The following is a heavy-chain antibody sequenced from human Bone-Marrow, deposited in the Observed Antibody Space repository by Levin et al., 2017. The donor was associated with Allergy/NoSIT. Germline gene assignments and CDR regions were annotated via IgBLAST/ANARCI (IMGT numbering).Heavy chain of an antibody. Sequence: PSETLSLTCTLSNDSIGTGGYYWSWIRQHPGRGLEWIGYISYRGSTYYNPSLKRRLTISLDSSNNQFSLKLSSVTAADTTSYYCARLDGYSVGYWGQGVSVTVSS. J-gene: IGHJ4*02. V-gene: IGHV4-31*03. D-gene: IGHD3/OR15-3a*01. CDR3: ARLDGYSVGY. CDR1: NDSIGTGGYY. CDR2: ISYRGST.